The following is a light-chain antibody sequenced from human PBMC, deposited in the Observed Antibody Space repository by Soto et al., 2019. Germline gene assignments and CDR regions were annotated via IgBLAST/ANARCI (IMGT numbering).Light chain of an antibody. V-gene: IGKV3-20*01. CDR3: KQYGSSPLT. CDR1: QSVSSSY. CDR2: GAS. Sequence: EIVLTQSPGTLSLSPGERATLSCRASQSVSSSYLAWYQQKPGQAPRLLIYGASRMATGIPDRFSGSGSGTYFTITISRLEPEDCAVYYCKQYGSSPLTFGGVTKVEIK. J-gene: IGKJ4*01.